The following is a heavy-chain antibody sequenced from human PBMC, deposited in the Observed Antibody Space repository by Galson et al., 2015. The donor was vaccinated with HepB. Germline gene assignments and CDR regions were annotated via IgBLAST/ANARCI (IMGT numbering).Heavy chain of an antibody. CDR2: IYYSGTT. V-gene: IGHV4-59*01. CDR3: ARDGSGSSHHDY. CDR1: GGSITPYY. D-gene: IGHD6-6*01. Sequence: SETLSLTCTVSGGSITPYYWSWVRQPPGKQLEWIGYIYYSGTTNYNPSLRSRATISVDTSKNQFSLRLSSVTTADTAIYYCARDGSGSSHHDYWGQGTLVTVSS. J-gene: IGHJ4*02.